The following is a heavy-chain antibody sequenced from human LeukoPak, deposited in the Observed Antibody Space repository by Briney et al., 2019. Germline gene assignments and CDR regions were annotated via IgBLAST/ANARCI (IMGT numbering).Heavy chain of an antibody. CDR1: GFTFSSYW. D-gene: IGHD4-17*01. CDR3: ARDFGHDYGDYSYFDY. J-gene: IGHJ4*02. CDR2: IKQDGSEK. V-gene: IGHV3-7*01. Sequence: PGGSLRLSCAAPGFTFSSYWMSWVRQAPGKGLEWVANIKQDGSEKYYVDSVKGRFTISRDNAKNSLYLQMNSLRAEDTAVYYCARDFGHDYGDYSYFDYWGQGTLVTVSS.